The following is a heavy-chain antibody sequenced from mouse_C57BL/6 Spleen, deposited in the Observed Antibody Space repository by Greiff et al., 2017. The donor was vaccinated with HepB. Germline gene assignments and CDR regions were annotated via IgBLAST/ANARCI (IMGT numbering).Heavy chain of an antibody. CDR3: ARVGSSYVAWFAY. J-gene: IGHJ3*01. V-gene: IGHV5-17*01. Sequence: EVKLEESGGGLVKPGGSLKLSCAASGFTFSDYGMHWVRQAPEKGLEWVAYISSGSSTIYYADTVKGRFTISRDNAKNTLFLQMTSLRSEDTAMYYCARVGSSYVAWFAYWGQGTLVTVSA. CDR2: ISSGSSTI. D-gene: IGHD1-1*01. CDR1: GFTFSDYG.